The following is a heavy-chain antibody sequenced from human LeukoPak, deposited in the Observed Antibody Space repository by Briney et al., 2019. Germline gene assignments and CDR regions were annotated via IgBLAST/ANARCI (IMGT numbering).Heavy chain of an antibody. CDR1: GFTFTTYW. Sequence: GGALRLSCAASGFTFTTYWMSWMRQAPGKGLQWVANIKHDGSEQYYVDSVKGRFTISRDNAKNSLFLQMNSLGVEDTAVYYCKSGGAAPGSFDYWGHGALVTVSS. CDR2: IKHDGSEQ. D-gene: IGHD1-26*01. J-gene: IGHJ4*01. CDR3: KSGGAAPGSFDY. V-gene: IGHV3-7*01.